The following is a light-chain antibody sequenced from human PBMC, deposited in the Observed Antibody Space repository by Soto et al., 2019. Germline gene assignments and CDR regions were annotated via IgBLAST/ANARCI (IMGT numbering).Light chain of an antibody. CDR1: QSVSPW. V-gene: IGKV1-5*03. CDR3: QQYNTWSTWT. CDR2: KAS. J-gene: IGKJ1*01. Sequence: DIQMTQSPSTLSASVGDRVTITCRASQSVSPWLAWFQQKPGKAPKLLIYKASSLESGVPSRFSGSGSKTEFTLTISSLQPDDFATYYCQQYNTWSTWTFGQGTKVEIK.